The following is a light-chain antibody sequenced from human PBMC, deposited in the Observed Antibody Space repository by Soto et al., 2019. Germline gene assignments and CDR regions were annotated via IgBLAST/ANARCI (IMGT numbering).Light chain of an antibody. Sequence: EVVFTQSPGTLSLSPGERATLSCRVSQSVGSSYLAWYQQIPGQAPRLLIYGASMRATGIPDRFSGSGSGTDFTLTISRLEPEDFAVYYCQQYGSSGTFGQGTKVDIK. CDR3: QQYGSSGT. CDR2: GAS. V-gene: IGKV3-20*01. J-gene: IGKJ1*01. CDR1: QSVGSSY.